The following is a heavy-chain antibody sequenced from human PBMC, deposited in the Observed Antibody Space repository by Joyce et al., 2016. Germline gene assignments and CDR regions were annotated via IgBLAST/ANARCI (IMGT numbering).Heavy chain of an antibody. CDR3: ARGRVYYYYGMDV. J-gene: IGHJ6*02. Sequence: QVQLEQSGAEVKKPGASVKVSCKGSGYTFTSYDLNWVRQATGQGLGWMGEMGPNSGNTGSAQKFQGRVTMTRDTSISTAYMELSSLRSEDTAVYYCARGRVYYYYGMDVWGQGTTVTVSS. V-gene: IGHV1-8*01. CDR2: MGPNSGNT. CDR1: GYTFTSYD.